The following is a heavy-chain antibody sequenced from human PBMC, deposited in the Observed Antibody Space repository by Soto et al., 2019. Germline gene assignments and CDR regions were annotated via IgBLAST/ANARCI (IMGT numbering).Heavy chain of an antibody. J-gene: IGHJ4*02. D-gene: IGHD3-3*01. Sequence: ASLKVSCKVSGYTLTELSMHWVRQAPGKGLERMGGFDPEDGETIYAQKFQGRVTMTEDTSTDTAYMELSSLRSEDTAVYYCATVPRSYPYYFTSTAEDYWGQGTLVTVSS. CDR3: ATVPRSYPYYFTSTAEDY. V-gene: IGHV1-24*01. CDR2: FDPEDGET. CDR1: GYTLTELS.